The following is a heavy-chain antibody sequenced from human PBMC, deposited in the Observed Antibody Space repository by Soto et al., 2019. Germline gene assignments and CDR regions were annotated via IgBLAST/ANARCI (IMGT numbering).Heavy chain of an antibody. CDR3: ARDKGAARGYSGPGGMDV. J-gene: IGHJ6*02. V-gene: IGHV3-33*01. CDR2: IWYDGSNK. CDR1: GFTFSSYG. Sequence: GGSLRLSCAASGFTFSSYGMHWVRQAPGKGLEWVAVIWYDGSNKYYADSVKGRFTISRDNSKNTLYLQMNSLRAEDTAVYYCARDKGAARGYSGPGGMDVWGQGTTVTVSS. D-gene: IGHD5-12*01.